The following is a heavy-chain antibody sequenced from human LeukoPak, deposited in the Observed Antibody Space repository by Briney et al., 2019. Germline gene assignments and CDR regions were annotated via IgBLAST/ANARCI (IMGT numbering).Heavy chain of an antibody. J-gene: IGHJ4*02. CDR1: GFTFSSYA. Sequence: GGSLRLSCAASGFTFSSYAMSWVRQAPGKGLVWVSRINPDGSSTTYADSVKGRFTISRDNAKNTLYLQMNSLRAEDTALYYCSRDLLGPADYWGQGTLVTVSS. CDR3: SRDLLGPADY. D-gene: IGHD2-8*02. V-gene: IGHV3-74*01. CDR2: INPDGSST.